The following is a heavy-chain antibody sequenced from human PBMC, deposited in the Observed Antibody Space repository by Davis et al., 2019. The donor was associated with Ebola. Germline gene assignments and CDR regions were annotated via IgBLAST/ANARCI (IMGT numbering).Heavy chain of an antibody. D-gene: IGHD4-17*01. CDR2: ISNDGRDK. CDR3: ARDWAFMTPETTPLDY. Sequence: PGGSLRLSCADSEVSFSSYAMYWVRQAPGKGLEWVSFISNDGRDKYYADSVKGRFTISRDNSKNTLYLQMDTLRAEDTAVYYCARDWAFMTPETTPLDYWGQGTLVTVSS. J-gene: IGHJ4*02. V-gene: IGHV3-30*03. CDR1: EVSFSSYA.